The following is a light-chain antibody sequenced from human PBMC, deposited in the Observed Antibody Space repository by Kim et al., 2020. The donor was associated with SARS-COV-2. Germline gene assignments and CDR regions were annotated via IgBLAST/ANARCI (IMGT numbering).Light chain of an antibody. V-gene: IGKV4-1*01. CDR2: LAS. J-gene: IGKJ1*01. Sequence: ATINSRSSQNILYSSNNKNYLAWYQQKPGQPPKLLIYLASTRESGVPDRFSGSGSGTDFTLTISSLQAEDVAVYYCQQYDTTPPTFGQGTKVDIK. CDR1: QNILYSSNNKNY. CDR3: QQYDTTPPT.